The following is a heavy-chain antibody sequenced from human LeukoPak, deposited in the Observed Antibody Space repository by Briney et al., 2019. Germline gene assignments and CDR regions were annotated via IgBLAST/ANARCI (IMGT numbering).Heavy chain of an antibody. D-gene: IGHD2-21*02. Sequence: GESLKISCKGSGYSFTSYWIGWVRQMPGEGLEWMGIIYPGDSDTRYSPSFQGQVTISADKSISTAYLQWSSLKASDTAMYYCARLSAYCGGDCYPEYFQHWGQGTLVTVSS. CDR3: ARLSAYCGGDCYPEYFQH. V-gene: IGHV5-51*01. CDR2: IYPGDSDT. CDR1: GYSFTSYW. J-gene: IGHJ1*01.